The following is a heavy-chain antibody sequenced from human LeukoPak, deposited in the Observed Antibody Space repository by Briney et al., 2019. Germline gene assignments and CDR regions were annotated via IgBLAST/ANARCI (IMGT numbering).Heavy chain of an antibody. Sequence: GGSLRLSCAASGFTFSSYDMFWVRQATGKGLEWVSAIATAGDTYYPGSVKGRFTISRENAKNSLYLQMNSLRAEDTAMYYCARALPHRYGDYFHTTRNYYGMDVWGQGTMVTVSS. CDR1: GFTFSSYD. J-gene: IGHJ6*02. D-gene: IGHD4-17*01. V-gene: IGHV3-13*01. CDR2: IATAGDT. CDR3: ARALPHRYGDYFHTTRNYYGMDV.